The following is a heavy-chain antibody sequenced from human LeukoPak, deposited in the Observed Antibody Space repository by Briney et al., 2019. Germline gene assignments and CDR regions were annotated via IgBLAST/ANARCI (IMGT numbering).Heavy chain of an antibody. J-gene: IGHJ4*02. D-gene: IGHD3-10*01. CDR3: ARDVGSGSYFDY. CDR2: INHSGST. Sequence: SETLSLTCAVHGGSFSGYYWSWIRQPPGKGLEWIGEINHSGSTNYNPSLKSRVTISVDTSKNQFSLKLSSVTAADTAVYYCARDVGSGSYFDYWGQGTLVTVSS. CDR1: GGSFSGYY. V-gene: IGHV4-34*01.